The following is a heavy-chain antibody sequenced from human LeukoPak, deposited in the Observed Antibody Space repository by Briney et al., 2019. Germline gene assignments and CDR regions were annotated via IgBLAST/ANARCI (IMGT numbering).Heavy chain of an antibody. CDR3: ARDDSSGPYYFDY. V-gene: IGHV3-11*01. J-gene: IGHJ4*02. D-gene: IGHD3-22*01. CDR2: IISSGSTI. CDR1: GFTFSDYY. Sequence: GGSLRLSCAASGFTFSDYYMSWIRQAPGKGLEWVSYIISSGSTIYYADSVKGRFTISRDNANNSLYLQMNSLRAEDTAVYYCARDDSSGPYYFDYWGQGTLVTVSS.